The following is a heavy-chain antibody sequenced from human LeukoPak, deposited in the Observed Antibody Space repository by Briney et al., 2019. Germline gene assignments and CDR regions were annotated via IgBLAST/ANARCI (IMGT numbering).Heavy chain of an antibody. D-gene: IGHD6-13*01. CDR2: ISGSGGST. CDR1: GLTFSSYA. V-gene: IGHV3-23*01. Sequence: GGSLRLSCTASGLTFSSYAMSWVRQAPGKGLEWVSGISGSGGSTYYADSVKGRFTVSRDNSKNTLYLQMNSQRAEDTAVYYCAKGTSSWYFSFDYWGQGTLVTVSS. CDR3: AKGTSSWYFSFDY. J-gene: IGHJ4*02.